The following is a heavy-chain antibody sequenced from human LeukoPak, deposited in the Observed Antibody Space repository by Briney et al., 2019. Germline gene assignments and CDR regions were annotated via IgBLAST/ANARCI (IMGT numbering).Heavy chain of an antibody. V-gene: IGHV1-69*06. D-gene: IGHD4-23*01. CDR2: IIPIFGTA. Sequence: SVKVSCKASGYTFTSYGISWVRQAPGQGLEWMGGIIPIFGTANYAQKFQGRVTITADKSTSTAYMELSSLRSEDTAVYYCARSDYGGNSFYYYYYMDVWGKGTTVTVSS. CDR1: GYTFTSYG. J-gene: IGHJ6*03. CDR3: ARSDYGGNSFYYYYYMDV.